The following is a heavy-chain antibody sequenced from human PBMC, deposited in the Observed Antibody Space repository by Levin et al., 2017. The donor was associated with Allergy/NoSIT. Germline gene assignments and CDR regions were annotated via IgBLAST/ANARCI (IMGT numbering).Heavy chain of an antibody. Sequence: PSETLSLTCEVSNGSISSTYWWTWVRQPPGRGLEWIGEIHHSGRTNYNPPLRSRVSISVDRSKNQFSLNLSFVTAADTAVYYCARDERYFDWSPGWLDPWGQGSLVIVSS. D-gene: IGHD3-9*01. CDR3: ARDERYFDWSPGWLDP. CDR1: NGSISSTYW. V-gene: IGHV4-4*02. J-gene: IGHJ5*02. CDR2: IHHSGRT.